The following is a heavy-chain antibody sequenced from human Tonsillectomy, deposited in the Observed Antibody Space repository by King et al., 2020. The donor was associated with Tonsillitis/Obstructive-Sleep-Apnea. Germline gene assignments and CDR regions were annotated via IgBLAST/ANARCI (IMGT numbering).Heavy chain of an antibody. Sequence: VQLVESGGGLVKPGGSLRLSCAASGFTFSSYSMNWVRQAPGKGLEWVSSISSSSSYIYYADSVKGRFNISRDNAKNSLYLQMNSLRAEDTAVYYCARDRGRLGYCSSTSCYSYYGMDVWGQGTTVTVSS. V-gene: IGHV3-21*01. J-gene: IGHJ6*02. CDR2: ISSSSSYI. CDR3: ARDRGRLGYCSSTSCYSYYGMDV. CDR1: GFTFSSYS. D-gene: IGHD2-2*02.